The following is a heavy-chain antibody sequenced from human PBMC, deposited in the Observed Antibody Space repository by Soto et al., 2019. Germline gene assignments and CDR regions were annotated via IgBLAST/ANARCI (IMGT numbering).Heavy chain of an antibody. J-gene: IGHJ4*02. Sequence: HPGGSLRLSCAASGFTFSSYWMSWVRQAPGKGLEWVANIKQDGSEKYYVDSVKGRFTISRDNAKNSLYLQMNSLRAEDTAVYYCARDRGSSSHGFDYWGQGTLVTVSS. CDR2: IKQDGSEK. V-gene: IGHV3-7*05. D-gene: IGHD6-6*01. CDR3: ARDRGSSSHGFDY. CDR1: GFTFSSYW.